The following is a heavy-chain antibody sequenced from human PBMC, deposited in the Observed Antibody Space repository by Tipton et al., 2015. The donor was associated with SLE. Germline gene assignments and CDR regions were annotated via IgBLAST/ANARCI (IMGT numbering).Heavy chain of an antibody. CDR1: GGSINSGSYY. D-gene: IGHD1-1*01. J-gene: IGHJ4*02. CDR3: ARQRQLGYFDH. V-gene: IGHV4-39*07. CDR2: IFYGESGRT. Sequence: TLSLTCTVSGGSINSGSYYWGWIRQPPGKGLQWIGTIFYGESGRTDYSPSLKSRATISVDTSKNQFSLKLNSVTAADTAVYYCARQRQLGYFDHWGQGILVTVSS.